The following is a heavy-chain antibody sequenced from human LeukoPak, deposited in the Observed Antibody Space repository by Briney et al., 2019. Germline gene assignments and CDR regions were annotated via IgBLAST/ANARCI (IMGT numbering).Heavy chain of an antibody. J-gene: IGHJ4*02. CDR1: GGSISSYY. Sequence: SETLSLTCNVSGGSISSYYWSWIRQPPGKGLEWIGYIYYSGSTNYNPSLKSRVTISVDTSKNQFSLKLSSVTAADTAVYYCARDRRAAAVHFDYWGQGTLVTVSS. D-gene: IGHD6-13*01. V-gene: IGHV4-59*12. CDR3: ARDRRAAAVHFDY. CDR2: IYYSGST.